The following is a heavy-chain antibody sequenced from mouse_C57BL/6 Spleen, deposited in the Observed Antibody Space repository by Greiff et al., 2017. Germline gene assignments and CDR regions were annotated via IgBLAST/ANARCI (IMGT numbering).Heavy chain of an antibody. Sequence: VQLQQSGPGLVAPSQSLSITCTVSGFSLTSYGVHWVRQPPGKGLEWLVVIWSDGSTTYNSALKSRRSISKDNSKSQVCLKMNSLQTDATAMYYCARHEGDDGVWLAYWGQGTLVTVSA. V-gene: IGHV2-6-1*01. CDR1: GFSLTSYG. CDR2: IWSDGST. J-gene: IGHJ3*01. D-gene: IGHD2-2*01. CDR3: ARHEGDDGVWLAY.